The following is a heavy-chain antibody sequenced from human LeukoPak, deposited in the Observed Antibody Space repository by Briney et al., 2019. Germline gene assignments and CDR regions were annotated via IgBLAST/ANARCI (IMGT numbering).Heavy chain of an antibody. CDR1: GGSVTSGAYS. V-gene: IGHV4-30-2*01. J-gene: IGHJ4*02. Sequence: PSETLSLTCAVSGGSVTSGAYSWTWIRQPPGKGLEWIGYFYHSGSTYYHPSLKSRVTISVDRSKNQFSLKLGSVTAADTAVYYCASVPAAAHRGYFDFWGQGTLVTVSS. CDR3: ASVPAAAHRGYFDF. D-gene: IGHD6-13*01. CDR2: FYHSGST.